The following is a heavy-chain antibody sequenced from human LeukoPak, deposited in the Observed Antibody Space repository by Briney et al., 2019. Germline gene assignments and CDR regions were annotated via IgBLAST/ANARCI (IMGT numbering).Heavy chain of an antibody. Sequence: ASVKVSCKGSGYTFTGYYKHWVRQAPGQGLEWMGWINPNSGGTNYAQKFQGRVTMTRDTSISTAYMELSGLRSDATAVYYCARDGGEWELDYWGQGTLVTVSS. CDR2: INPNSGGT. CDR1: GYTFTGYY. CDR3: ARDGGEWELDY. D-gene: IGHD1-26*01. V-gene: IGHV1-2*02. J-gene: IGHJ4*02.